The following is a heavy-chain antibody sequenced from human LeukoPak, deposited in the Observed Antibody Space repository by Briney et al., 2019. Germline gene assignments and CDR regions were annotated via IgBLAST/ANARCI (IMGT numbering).Heavy chain of an antibody. CDR1: GFTFSSYG. Sequence: GRSLRLSCAASGFTFSSYGMHWVRQAPGKWLEWVAVISYDGSNKYYADSVKGRFTISRDNSKNTLYLQMNSLRAEDTAVYYCVDDSSGYYYYGMDVWGQGTTVTVSS. D-gene: IGHD3-22*01. J-gene: IGHJ6*02. V-gene: IGHV3-30*18. CDR2: ISYDGSNK. CDR3: VDDSSGYYYYGMDV.